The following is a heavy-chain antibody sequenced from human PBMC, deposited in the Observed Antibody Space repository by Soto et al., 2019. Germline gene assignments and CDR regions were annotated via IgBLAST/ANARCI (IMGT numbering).Heavy chain of an antibody. CDR1: GGSISSYY. Sequence: PSDTLSLTCTVSGGSISSYYWSWIRQPPGKGLEWIGYIYYSGSTNYNPSLKSRVTISVDTSKNQFSLKLSSVTAADTAVYYCARVATIEDYYYYYMDVWGKGTTVTVSS. D-gene: IGHD5-12*01. V-gene: IGHV4-59*01. CDR3: ARVATIEDYYYYYMDV. CDR2: IYYSGST. J-gene: IGHJ6*03.